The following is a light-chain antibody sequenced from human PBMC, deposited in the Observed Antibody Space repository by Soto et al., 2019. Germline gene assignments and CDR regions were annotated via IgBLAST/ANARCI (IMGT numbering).Light chain of an antibody. CDR2: DVS. Sequence: QSVLTQPASVSGSPGQSITISCTGTSSDVGGYNYVSWYQQHPGKAPKLMIYDVSNRPSGVSNRFSGSKSGNTASLTISGLQAEDEADYYCSSYTSSSNLVVFGNGTKVTVL. CDR1: SSDVGGYNY. J-gene: IGLJ1*01. V-gene: IGLV2-14*01. CDR3: SSYTSSSNLVV.